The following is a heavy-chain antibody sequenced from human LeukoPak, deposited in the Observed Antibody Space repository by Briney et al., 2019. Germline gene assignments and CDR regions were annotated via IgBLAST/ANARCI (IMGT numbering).Heavy chain of an antibody. V-gene: IGHV3-30*02. CDR1: GFTFSSYG. Sequence: GGSLRLSCAASGFTFSSYGMHWVRQAPGKGLEWVAFIRYDGSNKYYADSVKGRFTISRDNAKNSLYLQMNSLRAEDTAVYYCARDRDLGDYVWGSYCVIYAFDIWGQGTMVTVSS. J-gene: IGHJ3*02. CDR3: ARDRDLGDYVWGSYCVIYAFDI. CDR2: IRYDGSNK. D-gene: IGHD3-16*01.